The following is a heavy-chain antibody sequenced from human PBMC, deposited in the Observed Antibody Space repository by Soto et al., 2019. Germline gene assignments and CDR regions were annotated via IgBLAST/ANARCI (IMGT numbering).Heavy chain of an antibody. D-gene: IGHD3-10*01. Sequence: RLEWMGGIIPIFGTANYAQKFQGRVTITADESTSTAYMELSSLRSEDTAVYYCARGGSGSYYNGINWFDPWGQGTLVTVSS. J-gene: IGHJ5*02. CDR3: ARGGSGSYYNGINWFDP. V-gene: IGHV1-69*01. CDR2: IIPIFGTA.